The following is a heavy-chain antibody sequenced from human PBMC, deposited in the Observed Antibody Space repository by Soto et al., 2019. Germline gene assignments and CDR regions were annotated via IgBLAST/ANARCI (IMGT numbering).Heavy chain of an antibody. D-gene: IGHD2-21*02. CDR3: ARHPSDFWFDP. CDR2: ISSSGST. J-gene: IGHJ5*02. CDR1: GGSISSSSYY. Sequence: SETLSLTCTVSGGSISSSSYYWGWIRQPPGKGLEWIGSISSSGSTYYKPSLKSRVAMSVDTSKNQFSIKLTSVTAAGTAVYYCARHPSDFWFDPWGQGTLVTVSS. V-gene: IGHV4-39*01.